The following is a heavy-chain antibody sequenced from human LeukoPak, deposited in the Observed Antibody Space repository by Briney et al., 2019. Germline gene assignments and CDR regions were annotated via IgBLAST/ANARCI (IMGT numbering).Heavy chain of an antibody. CDR2: ISYDGSNK. D-gene: IGHD1-26*01. J-gene: IGHJ1*01. V-gene: IGHV3-30*04. CDR1: GFTFSTYA. CDR3: ARDLKYSGSDWL. Sequence: GGSLRLSCAASGFTFSTYAMHWVRHAPGKGLEWVAVISYDGSNKYYADSVKGRFTISRDNSKNTLYLQMNSLRAEDTAVYYCARDLKYSGSDWLWGQGTLVTVSS.